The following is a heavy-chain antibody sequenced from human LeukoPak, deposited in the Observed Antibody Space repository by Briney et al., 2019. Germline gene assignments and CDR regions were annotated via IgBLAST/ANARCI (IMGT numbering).Heavy chain of an antibody. CDR3: AREETDSSGYYSYYFDY. D-gene: IGHD3-22*01. CDR2: IFYSGNT. V-gene: IGHV4-59*01. CDR1: GGSISTYY. Sequence: PSETLSLTCTVSGGSISTYYWSWIRQPPGKALEWIGYIFYSGNTNYNPSLKSRVSISVDTSKNQFSLKLSSVTAADTAVYYCAREETDSSGYYSYYFDYWGQGTLVTVSS. J-gene: IGHJ4*02.